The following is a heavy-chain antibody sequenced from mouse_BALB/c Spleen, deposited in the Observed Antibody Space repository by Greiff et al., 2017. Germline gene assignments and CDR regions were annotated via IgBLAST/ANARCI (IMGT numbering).Heavy chain of an antibody. CDR1: GYTFTNYW. CDR2: IYPGGGYT. D-gene: IGHD2-3*01. V-gene: IGHV1-63*02. CDR3: ARSYDGYLAWFAY. J-gene: IGHJ3*01. Sequence: QVQLQQSGAELVRPGTSVKISCKASGYTFTNYWLGWVKQRPGHGLEWIGDIYPGGGYTNYNEKFKGKATLTADTSSSTAYMQLRSLTSEDSAVYFCARSYDGYLAWFAYWGQGTLVTVSA.